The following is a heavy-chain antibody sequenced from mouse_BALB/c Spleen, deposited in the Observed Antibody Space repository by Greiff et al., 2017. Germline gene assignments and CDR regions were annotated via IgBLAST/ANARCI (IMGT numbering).Heavy chain of an antibody. CDR2: ISTYYGDA. J-gene: IGHJ4*01. Sequence: QVQLQQSGAELVRPGVSVKISCKGSGYTFTDYAMHWVKQSHAKSLEWIGVISTYYGDASYNQKFKGKATMTVDKSSSTAYMELARLTSEDSAIYYCARYADGYYDAMDYWGQGTSVTVSS. CDR3: ARYADGYYDAMDY. D-gene: IGHD2-3*01. V-gene: IGHV1S137*01. CDR1: GYTFTDYA.